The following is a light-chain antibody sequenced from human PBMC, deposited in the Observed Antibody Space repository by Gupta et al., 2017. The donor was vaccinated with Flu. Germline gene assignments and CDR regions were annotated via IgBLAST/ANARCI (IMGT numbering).Light chain of an antibody. Sequence: SCTGSSTNSVVGDDVHWYHQRPGTSPNILLYGNRNRHAGGAARVSGSKSGTSAALAITGIQAEEEAAYYCQSYESSRSGYWVFGGGTKLTVL. J-gene: IGLJ3*02. V-gene: IGLV1-40*01. CDR2: GNR. CDR1: STNSVVGDD. CDR3: QSYESSRSGYWV.